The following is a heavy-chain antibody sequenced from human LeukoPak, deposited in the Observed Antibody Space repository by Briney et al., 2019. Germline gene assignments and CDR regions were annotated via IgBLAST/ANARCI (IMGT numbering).Heavy chain of an antibody. D-gene: IGHD6-6*01. CDR1: GGTFSSYA. J-gene: IGHJ4*02. CDR2: IIPILGIA. Sequence: ASVKVSCKASGGTFSSYAISWVRQAPGQGLEWMGRIIPILGIANYAQKFQGRVTITADKSTSTAYMELSSLRSEDTAVYYCARKYSSSLPNDYWGQGTLVTVSS. V-gene: IGHV1-69*04. CDR3: ARKYSSSLPNDY.